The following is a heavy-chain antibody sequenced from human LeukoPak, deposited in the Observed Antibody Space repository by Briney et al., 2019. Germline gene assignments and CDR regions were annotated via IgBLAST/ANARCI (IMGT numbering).Heavy chain of an antibody. Sequence: PSETLSRTCTVSGVSISSYYWSWIRQPPGKGLEGSVYIYYSGSTNYNPSLKSRVTISVDTSKNQFSLKLSSVTAADTAVYYCARGDDYGDYVKLWGQGTLVTVSS. CDR1: GVSISSYY. CDR3: ARGDDYGDYVKL. J-gene: IGHJ4*02. CDR2: IYYSGST. V-gene: IGHV4-59*01. D-gene: IGHD4-17*01.